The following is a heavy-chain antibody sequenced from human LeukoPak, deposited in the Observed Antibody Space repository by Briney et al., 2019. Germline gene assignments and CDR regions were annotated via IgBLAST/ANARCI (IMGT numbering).Heavy chain of an antibody. CDR3: AIARAGSRSPGADSDL. J-gene: IGHJ5*02. V-gene: IGHV3-66*02. CDR1: GFTVTSTH. D-gene: IGHD3-10*01. CDR2: IYDDGGT. Sequence: GGSLRLSCTVSGFTVTSTHMDWVRQAPGKGPEWVALIYDDGGTVYADSVKGRFTISRDNSKNMVYLQMNSLRPEDSAVYYCAIARAGSRSPGADSDLGAQGPLATVS.